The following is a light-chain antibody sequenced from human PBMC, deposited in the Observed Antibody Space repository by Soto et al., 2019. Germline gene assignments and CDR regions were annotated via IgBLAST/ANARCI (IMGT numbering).Light chain of an antibody. J-gene: IGKJ1*01. V-gene: IGKV1-5*03. CDR2: KAS. Sequence: DLQMTQSPSTLSGSVGDRVSITCRASQTISSWLAWYKQKQGKAPKLLIYKASNLKSGVPSRFSGSGSGTEFTLTISRLQPDDFATYYCQHYNSYSEAXGQGTKVDIK. CDR1: QTISSW. CDR3: QHYNSYSEA.